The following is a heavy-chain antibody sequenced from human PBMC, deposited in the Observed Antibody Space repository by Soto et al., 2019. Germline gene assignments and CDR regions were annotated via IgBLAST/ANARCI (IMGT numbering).Heavy chain of an antibody. CDR1: GFTFSSYA. CDR3: ARDRAVTTPSRYFYYYYGMDV. V-gene: IGHV3-30-3*01. J-gene: IGHJ6*02. CDR2: ISYDGSNK. D-gene: IGHD4-17*01. Sequence: GGSLRLSCAASGFTFSSYAMHWVRQAPGKGLEWVAVISYDGSNKYYADSVKGRFTISRDNSKNTLYLQMNSLRAEDTAVYYCARDRAVTTPSRYFYYYYGMDVWGQGTTVTVSS.